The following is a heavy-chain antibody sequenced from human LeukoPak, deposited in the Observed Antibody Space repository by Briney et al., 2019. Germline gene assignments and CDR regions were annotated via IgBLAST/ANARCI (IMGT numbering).Heavy chain of an antibody. V-gene: IGHV3-21*01. CDR3: SRAGSSYQGDY. Sequence: GGSLRLSCTASGFTFSSYSLNWVRQAPGKGLEWVSSISSSSSYMYYADSVKGRFTISRDNAKNSLYLQMNSLRAEDTAVYYCSRAGSSYQGDYWGQGTLVTVSS. D-gene: IGHD2-2*01. CDR2: ISSSSSYM. J-gene: IGHJ4*02. CDR1: GFTFSSYS.